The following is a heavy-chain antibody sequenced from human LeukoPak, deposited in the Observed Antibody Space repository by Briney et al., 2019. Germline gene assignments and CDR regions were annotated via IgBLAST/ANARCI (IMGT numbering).Heavy chain of an antibody. Sequence: SETLSLTCTVSGGSISSYYWSWIRQPPGKGLEWIGYIYYSGSTNYNPSLKSRVIISVDTSKNQFSLKLSSVTAADTAVYYCARVGKYYDYVWGSYRHYYFDYWGQGTLVTVSS. V-gene: IGHV4-59*01. CDR3: ARVGKYYDYVWGSYRHYYFDY. J-gene: IGHJ4*02. D-gene: IGHD3-16*02. CDR1: GGSISSYY. CDR2: IYYSGST.